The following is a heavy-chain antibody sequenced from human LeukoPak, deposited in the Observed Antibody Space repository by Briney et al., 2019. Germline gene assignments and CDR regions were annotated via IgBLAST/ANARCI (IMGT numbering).Heavy chain of an antibody. Sequence: SQTLSDTCAISGDCASSNRAAWNWIRQSPSRGLEWLGRTYYRSKWYSDYAVSVKSRITINPDTSKNQFYLQLNSVTPEDTAVYYCARVGYSSSSFFNPFVYCGERGMVTVSS. V-gene: IGHV6-1*01. J-gene: IGHJ4*02. D-gene: IGHD6-6*01. CDR1: GDCASSNRAA. CDR3: ARVGYSSSSFFNPFVY. CDR2: TYYRSKWYS.